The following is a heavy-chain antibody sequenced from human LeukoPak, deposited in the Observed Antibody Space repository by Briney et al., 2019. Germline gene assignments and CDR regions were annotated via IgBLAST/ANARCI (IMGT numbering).Heavy chain of an antibody. CDR2: VYYSGST. D-gene: IGHD3-10*01. V-gene: IGHV4-59*08. CDR3: ARRHKVGAGDALDI. Sequence: SETLSPTCTVSGGSINNYYWTWIRQPPGKGLEWIGYVYYSGSTNYNPSLKSRVTISVSVDTSKNQFSLKLNSVTAADTAVYYCARRHKVGAGDALDIWGRGTMVTVSS. J-gene: IGHJ3*02. CDR1: GGSINNYY.